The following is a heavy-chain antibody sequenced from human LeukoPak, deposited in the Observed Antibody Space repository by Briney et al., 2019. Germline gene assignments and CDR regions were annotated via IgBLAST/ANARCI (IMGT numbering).Heavy chain of an antibody. J-gene: IGHJ3*02. D-gene: IGHD1-26*01. CDR2: INPNSGGT. V-gene: IGHV1-2*02. CDR3: ARVVVGATDAFDI. CDR1: GYTFTGYY. Sequence: GASVKVSCKASGYTFTGYYMHWVRQAPGQGLEWMGWINPNSGGTNYAQKFQGRVTKTRDTSISTAYMELSRLRSDDTAVYYCARVVVGATDAFDIWGQGTMVTVSS.